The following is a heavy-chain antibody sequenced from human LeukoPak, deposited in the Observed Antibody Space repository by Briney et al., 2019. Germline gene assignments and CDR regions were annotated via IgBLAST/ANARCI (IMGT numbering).Heavy chain of an antibody. Sequence: GASVKVSCKASGYTFTSYGINWVRQATGQGLEWMGWLNPNSGNTGYAQKFKGRVTMTRNTSISTAYIELSSLRSEDTAVYYCARSGGVQLEHYYYYGMDVWGQGTTVTVSS. V-gene: IGHV1-8*01. D-gene: IGHD1-1*01. J-gene: IGHJ6*02. CDR2: LNPNSGNT. CDR1: GYTFTSYG. CDR3: ARSGGVQLEHYYYYGMDV.